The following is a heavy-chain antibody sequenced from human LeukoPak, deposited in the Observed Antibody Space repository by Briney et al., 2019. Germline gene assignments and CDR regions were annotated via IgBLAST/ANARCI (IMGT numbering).Heavy chain of an antibody. J-gene: IGHJ4*02. CDR3: AKDLAVKQLRSRC. CDR2: IRYDGSNK. V-gene: IGHV3-30*02. Sequence: GGSLRLSCAASGFTFSSYGMHWVRQAPGKGLEWVAFIRYDGSNKYYADSVKGRFTISRDDSKNTLYLQMNSLRAEDTAGYYCAKDLAVKQLRSRCWGQGTLVTVSS. CDR1: GFTFSSYG. D-gene: IGHD6-6*01.